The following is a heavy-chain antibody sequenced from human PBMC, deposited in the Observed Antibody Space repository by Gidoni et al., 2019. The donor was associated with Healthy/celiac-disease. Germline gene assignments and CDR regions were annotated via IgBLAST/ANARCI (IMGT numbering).Heavy chain of an antibody. D-gene: IGHD1-26*01. CDR1: GGSISSSNW. J-gene: IGHJ5*02. CDR3: ARVGAKWRDWTINWFDP. CDR2: IYHSGST. V-gene: IGHV4-4*02. Sequence: QVQLQESGPGLVKPSGTLSLTRAVSGGSISSSNWWSWVRQPPGKGLEWIGEIYHSGSTNYNPSLKSRVTISVDKSKNQFSLKLSSVTAADTAVYYCARVGAKWRDWTINWFDPWGQGTLVTVSS.